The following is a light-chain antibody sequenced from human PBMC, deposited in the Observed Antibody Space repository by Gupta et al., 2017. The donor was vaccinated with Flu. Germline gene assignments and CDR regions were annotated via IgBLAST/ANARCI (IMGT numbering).Light chain of an antibody. CDR2: GNS. CDR3: QSYDSSLSGSVV. J-gene: IGLJ2*01. V-gene: IGLV1-40*01. CDR1: SPNIWAGYD. Sequence: QSVLTQPPSVSGAPGQRVTISCPGSSPNIWAGYDVHWYQQLPGTAPKLLIYGNSNRPSGVPDRFSGSKSGTSASLAITGLQAEDEADYYCQSYDSSLSGSVVVGGGTKLTVL.